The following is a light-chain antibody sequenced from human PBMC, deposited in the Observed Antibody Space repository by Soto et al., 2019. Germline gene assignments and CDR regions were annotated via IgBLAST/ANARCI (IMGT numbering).Light chain of an antibody. Sequence: QSALTQPASVSGSPGQSITISCTGTSSDIGGYNYVSWYQQHPGTAPKLLIYDVSNRPSGVSNRFSCSKSGNAASLTISGLQAEDEADYYCSSYTSSSTVVFGGGTKLTVL. V-gene: IGLV2-14*01. CDR1: SSDIGGYNY. CDR2: DVS. J-gene: IGLJ3*02. CDR3: SSYTSSSTVV.